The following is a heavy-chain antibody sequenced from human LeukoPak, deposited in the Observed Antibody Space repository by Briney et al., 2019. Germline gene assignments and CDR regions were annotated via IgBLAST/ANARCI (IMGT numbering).Heavy chain of an antibody. CDR3: ARETSAGYLPYYFDY. V-gene: IGHV3-30-3*01. J-gene: IGHJ4*02. CDR2: ISYDGSNK. CDR1: GFTFSSYA. Sequence: GGSLRLSCAASGFTFSSYAMPWVRQAPGKGLEWVAVISYDGSNKYYADSVKGRFTISRDNSKITLYLQMNSLRAEDTAVYYCARETSAGYLPYYFDYWGQGTLVTVSS. D-gene: IGHD3-9*01.